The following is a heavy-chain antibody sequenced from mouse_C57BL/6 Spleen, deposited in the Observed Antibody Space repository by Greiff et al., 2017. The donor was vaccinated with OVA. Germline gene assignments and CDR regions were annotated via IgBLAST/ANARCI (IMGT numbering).Heavy chain of an antibody. D-gene: IGHD2-4*01. V-gene: IGHV1-82*01. CDR1: GYAFSSSW. J-gene: IGHJ3*01. Sequence: QVQLKQSGPELVKPGASVKISCKASGYAFSSSWMNWVKQRPGKGLEWIGRIYPGDGDTNYNGKFKGKATLTADKSSSTAYMQLSSLTSEDSAVYFCAREDDYPFAYWGQGTLVTVSA. CDR2: IYPGDGDT. CDR3: AREDDYPFAY.